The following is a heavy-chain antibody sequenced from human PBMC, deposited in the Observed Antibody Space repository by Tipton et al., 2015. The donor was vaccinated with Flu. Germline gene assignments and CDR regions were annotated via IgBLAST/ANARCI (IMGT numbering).Heavy chain of an antibody. D-gene: IGHD3-22*01. J-gene: IGHJ4*02. CDR2: IYYSGST. Sequence: TLSLTCTVSGGSISSSSYYWGWIRQPPGKGLEWIGSIYYSGSTYYNPSLKSRVTTSVGTSKNQFSLKLSSVTAADTAVYYCARLRANYYDSSGYSDYWGQGTLVTVSS. CDR1: GGSISSSSYY. CDR3: ARLRANYYDSSGYSDY. V-gene: IGHV4-39*07.